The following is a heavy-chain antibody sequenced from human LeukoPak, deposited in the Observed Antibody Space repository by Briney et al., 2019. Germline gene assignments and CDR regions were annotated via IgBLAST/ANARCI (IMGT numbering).Heavy chain of an antibody. V-gene: IGHV3-53*01. CDR2: IYSGGST. J-gene: IGHJ4*02. CDR3: AKEIGGYTPPFDY. Sequence: PGGSLGLSCAASGFTVSSNYMSWVRQAPGKGLEWVSIIYSGGSTFYADSVKGRFTISRDNSKNTLYLQMNSLRAEDTAVYYCAKEIGGYTPPFDYWGQGTLVTVSS. CDR1: GFTVSSNY. D-gene: IGHD3-16*02.